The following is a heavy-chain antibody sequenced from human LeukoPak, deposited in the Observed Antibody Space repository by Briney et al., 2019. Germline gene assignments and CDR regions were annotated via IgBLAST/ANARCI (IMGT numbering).Heavy chain of an antibody. CDR3: ATTTIRLGY. D-gene: IGHD1-26*01. V-gene: IGHV4-34*01. CDR2: INHSGST. Sequence: SETLSLTCAVYGGSFSGYYWSWIRQPPGKGLEWTGEINHSGSTYHNPSLKSRVTISVDTSKNQFSLKLSSVTAADTAVYYCATTTIRLGYWGQGTLVTVSS. CDR1: GGSFSGYY. J-gene: IGHJ4*02.